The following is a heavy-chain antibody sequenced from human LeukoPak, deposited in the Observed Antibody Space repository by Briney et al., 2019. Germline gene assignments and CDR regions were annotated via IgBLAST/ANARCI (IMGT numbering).Heavy chain of an antibody. Sequence: SETLSLTCTVSGGSISSSSYYWGWIRQPPGKGLEWIGSIYYSGSTYYNPSLKSRVTISVDTSKNQFSLKLSSVTAADTAVYYCASTYEYYYDSSGYLDASIDYWGQGILVTVSS. J-gene: IGHJ4*02. CDR1: GGSISSSSYY. D-gene: IGHD3-22*01. CDR2: IYYSGST. V-gene: IGHV4-39*01. CDR3: ASTYEYYYDSSGYLDASIDY.